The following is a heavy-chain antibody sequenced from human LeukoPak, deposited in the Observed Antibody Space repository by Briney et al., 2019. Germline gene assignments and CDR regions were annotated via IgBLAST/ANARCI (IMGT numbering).Heavy chain of an antibody. CDR2: ISGSGGST. V-gene: IGHV3-23*01. D-gene: IGHD3-16*02. CDR1: GFTFSSYA. J-gene: IGHJ6*04. Sequence: GGSLRLSCAASGFTFSSYAMRWVRQAPGKGLEWVSAISGSGGSTYYADSVKGRFTISRDNSKNTLYLQMNSLRAEDTAVYYCAKGTYYVWGSYRYHPVDVWGKGTTVTVSS. CDR3: AKGTYYVWGSYRYHPVDV.